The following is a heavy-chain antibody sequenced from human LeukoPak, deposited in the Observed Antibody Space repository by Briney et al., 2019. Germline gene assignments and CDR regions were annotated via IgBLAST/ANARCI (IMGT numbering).Heavy chain of an antibody. J-gene: IGHJ4*02. CDR2: ISYDGSNK. CDR1: GFTFSSYA. V-gene: IGHV3-30*04. Sequence: GRSLRRSCAASGFTFSSYAMHWVRQAPGKGLEWVAVISYDGSNKYYADSVKGRFTISRDNSKNTLYLQMNSLRAEDTAVYYCARAPGGHAPVNYWGQGTLVTASS. CDR3: ARAPGGHAPVNY. D-gene: IGHD3-10*01.